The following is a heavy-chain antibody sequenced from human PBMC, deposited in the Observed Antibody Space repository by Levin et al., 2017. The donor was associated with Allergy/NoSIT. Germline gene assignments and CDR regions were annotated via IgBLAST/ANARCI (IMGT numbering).Heavy chain of an antibody. V-gene: IGHV3-33*01. CDR1: GFTFSSYG. Sequence: GESLKISCAASGFTFSSYGMHWVRQAPGKGLEWVAVIWYDGSNKYYADSVKGRFTISRDNSKNTLYLRMNSLRAEDTAVYYCARGLGYCSSTSCYPSLGMDVWGQGTTVTVSS. CDR2: IWYDGSNK. J-gene: IGHJ6*02. CDR3: ARGLGYCSSTSCYPSLGMDV. D-gene: IGHD2-2*01.